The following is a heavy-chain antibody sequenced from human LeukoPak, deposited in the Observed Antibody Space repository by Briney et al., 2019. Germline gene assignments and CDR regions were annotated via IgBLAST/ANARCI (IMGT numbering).Heavy chain of an antibody. CDR2: IYXXGST. CDR3: ARAGPYPGAWHYVDY. V-gene: IGHV4-59*01. J-gene: IGHJ4*02. D-gene: IGHD3-10*01. CDR1: GGSISGYY. Sequence: SETLSLTCTVSGGSISGYYXGXIXQPPXXXXXXXGYIYXXGSTHYXPSLXSRVTISVDTSKNQFSLKLSSVTAADTAVYYCARAGPYPGAWHYVDYWGQGTLVTVSS.